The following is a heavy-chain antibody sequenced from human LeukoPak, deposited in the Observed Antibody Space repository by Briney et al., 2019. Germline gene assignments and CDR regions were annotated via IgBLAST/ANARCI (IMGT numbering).Heavy chain of an antibody. Sequence: PSETLSLTCAVYGGSFSGYYWSWIRQPPGKGLEWIGEINHSGSTNYNPSLKSRVTISVDTSKNQFSLKLSSVTAADTAVYYCARTPLDQLLLSSWGYYYYMDVWGKGTTVTVSS. CDR3: ARTPLDQLLLSSWGYYYYMDV. J-gene: IGHJ6*03. CDR2: INHSGST. V-gene: IGHV4-34*01. CDR1: GGSFSGYY. D-gene: IGHD2-2*01.